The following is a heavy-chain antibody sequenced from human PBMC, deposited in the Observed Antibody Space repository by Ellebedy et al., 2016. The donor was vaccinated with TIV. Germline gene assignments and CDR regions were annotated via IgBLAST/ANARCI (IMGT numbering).Heavy chain of an antibody. CDR2: IYYSGST. CDR1: GGSFSGYY. V-gene: IGHV4-59*01. J-gene: IGHJ4*02. CDR3: ARAAQADYYDSSGYFDY. D-gene: IGHD3-22*01. Sequence: SETLSLTXAVYGGSFSGYYWSWIRQPPGKGLEWIGYIYYSGSTNYNPSLKSRVTISVDTSKNQFSLKLSSVTAADTAVYYCARAAQADYYDSSGYFDYWGQGTLVTVSS.